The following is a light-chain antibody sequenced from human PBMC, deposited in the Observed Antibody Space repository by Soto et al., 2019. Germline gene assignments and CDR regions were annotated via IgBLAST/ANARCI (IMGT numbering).Light chain of an antibody. CDR1: QGISTF. CDR3: QQIDSYPVT. V-gene: IGKV1-9*01. J-gene: IGKJ4*01. Sequence: DIQLTQSPAFLSASVGDKATITCRASQGISTFLAWYQQKPGKAPNLLIYSASTLQSGVPSRFSGSGSGTEFTLTISSLQPEDFATYFCQQIDSYPVTFGGGTKVEMK. CDR2: SAS.